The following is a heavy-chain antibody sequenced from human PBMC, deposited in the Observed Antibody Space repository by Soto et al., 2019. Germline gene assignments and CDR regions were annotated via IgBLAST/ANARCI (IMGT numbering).Heavy chain of an antibody. Sequence: QVQVVESGGGVVQPGRSLRLSCAASGFTFSSFGMHWVRQAPGKGLEWVSLIWYDGSKKSYGDSVKGRFTISRDNSRNTVYLQMTSLRADDTAVYYCARDASYYSLWSGYYPQLNGMDVWGQGTTVSVSS. CDR2: IWYDGSKK. CDR3: ARDASYYSLWSGYYPQLNGMDV. CDR1: GFTFSSFG. V-gene: IGHV3-33*01. J-gene: IGHJ6*02. D-gene: IGHD3-3*01.